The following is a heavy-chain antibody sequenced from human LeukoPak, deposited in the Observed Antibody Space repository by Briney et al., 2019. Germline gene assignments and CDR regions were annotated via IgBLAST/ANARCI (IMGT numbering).Heavy chain of an antibody. D-gene: IGHD6-19*01. CDR2: ISYDGSNK. V-gene: IGHV3-30-3*01. Sequence: SLRLSCAASGFIFSSYAMHWVRQAPGRGLEWVAVISYDGSNKYYADSVKGRFTISRDNYRNTLYLQMNSLRAEDTAVYYCARGGSGWDAAFDIWGQGTMVTVSS. CDR1: GFIFSSYA. CDR3: ARGGSGWDAAFDI. J-gene: IGHJ3*02.